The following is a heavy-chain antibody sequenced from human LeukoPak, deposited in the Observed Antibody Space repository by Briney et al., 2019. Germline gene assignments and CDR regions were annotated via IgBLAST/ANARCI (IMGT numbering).Heavy chain of an antibody. CDR1: GFTFSNAW. CDR2: IKSKTDGGTT. J-gene: IGHJ4*02. D-gene: IGHD1-26*01. V-gene: IGHV3-15*01. CDR3: TTDRSGSYYNY. Sequence: GGSLRLSCAASGFTFSNAWMSWVRQAPGKGLEWVGRIKSKTDGGTTDYAAPVKGRFSISRDDSKNTLYLQMNSLKTEDTAVYYCTTDRSGSYYNYWGQGTLVTVSS.